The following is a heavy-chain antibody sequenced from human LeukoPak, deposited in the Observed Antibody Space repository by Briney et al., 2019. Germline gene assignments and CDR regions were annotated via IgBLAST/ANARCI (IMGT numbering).Heavy chain of an antibody. CDR2: IIPILGIA. D-gene: IGHD3-10*01. J-gene: IGHJ6*02. V-gene: IGHV1-69*04. CDR1: GGTFSSYA. CDR3: ARVMITMVRGVMDYYYYGMDV. Sequence: SVKVSRKASGGTFSSYAISWVRQAPGQGLEWMGRIIPILGIANYAQKFQGRVTITADKSTSTAYMELSSLRSEDTAVYYCARVMITMVRGVMDYYYYGMDVWGQGTTVTVSS.